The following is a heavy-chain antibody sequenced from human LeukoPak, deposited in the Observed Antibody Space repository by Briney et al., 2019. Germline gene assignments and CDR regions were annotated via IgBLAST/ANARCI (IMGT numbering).Heavy chain of an antibody. J-gene: IGHJ4*02. D-gene: IGHD6-13*01. Sequence: SETLSLTCTVSGGSISSGSYYWSWIRQPAGKGLEWIGRIYTSGSTNYNPSLKSRVTISVDTSKNQFSLKLSSVTAADTAVYYCARDPGAAAGKFDYWGQGTLVTVSS. CDR1: GGSISSGSYY. CDR2: IYTSGST. V-gene: IGHV4-61*02. CDR3: ARDPGAAAGKFDY.